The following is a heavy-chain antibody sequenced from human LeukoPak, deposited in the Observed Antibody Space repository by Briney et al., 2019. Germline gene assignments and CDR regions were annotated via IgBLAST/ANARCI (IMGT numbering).Heavy chain of an antibody. D-gene: IGHD3-10*01. Sequence: GASVKVSCKASGGTFSSYAISWVRQAPGQGLEWMGGIIPIFGTANYAQKFQGRVTITADKSTSTAYMELSSLRSEDTAVYYCGRSGSYRDYYYYYMDVWGKGTTVTVSS. J-gene: IGHJ6*03. CDR2: IIPIFGTA. CDR3: GRSGSYRDYYYYYMDV. CDR1: GGTFSSYA. V-gene: IGHV1-69*06.